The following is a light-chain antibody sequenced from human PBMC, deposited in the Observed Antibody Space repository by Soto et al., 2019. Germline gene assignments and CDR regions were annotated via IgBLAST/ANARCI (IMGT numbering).Light chain of an antibody. Sequence: QSVLTQPPSVSAAPGQKVTISCSGSSSNIDNNYVSWYQQLPGTAPKLLIYENNKRPSGIPDRFSGSKSGTSATLGITGLQTGDEADFYCGTWDSTLSAGVFGTGTKVTVL. CDR2: ENN. J-gene: IGLJ1*01. V-gene: IGLV1-51*01. CDR1: SSNIDNNY. CDR3: GTWDSTLSAGV.